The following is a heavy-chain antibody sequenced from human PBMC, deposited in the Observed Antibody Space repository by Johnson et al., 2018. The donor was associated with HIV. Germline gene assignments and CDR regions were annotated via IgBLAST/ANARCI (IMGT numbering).Heavy chain of an antibody. Sequence: QVQLVESGGGVVQPGGSLRLSCAASGFTFSSYAMHWVRQAPGKGLEWVAVISYDGSNKYYADSVKGRFTISRDNSKNTLYLQMNSLRAEDTAVYYCASFAAAGDAFDIWGQGTMVTVSS. J-gene: IGHJ3*02. V-gene: IGHV3-30-3*01. CDR2: ISYDGSNK. D-gene: IGHD6-13*01. CDR1: GFTFSSYA. CDR3: ASFAAAGDAFDI.